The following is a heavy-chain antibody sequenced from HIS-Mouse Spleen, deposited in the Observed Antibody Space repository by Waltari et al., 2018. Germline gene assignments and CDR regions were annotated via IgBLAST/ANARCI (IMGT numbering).Heavy chain of an antibody. V-gene: IGHV4-39*07. CDR3: AREIPYSSSWYDWYFDL. CDR2: IYDSGST. CDR1: GASISISGYY. Sequence: QLQLQESGPGLVKPSETLSLTCTLSGASISISGYYWCGIRQPPGKGLEWIGSIYDSGSTSYNPSLKSRVTISVDTSKNQCSLKLSSVTAADTAVYYCAREIPYSSSWYDWYFDLWGRGTLVTVSS. J-gene: IGHJ2*01. D-gene: IGHD6-13*01.